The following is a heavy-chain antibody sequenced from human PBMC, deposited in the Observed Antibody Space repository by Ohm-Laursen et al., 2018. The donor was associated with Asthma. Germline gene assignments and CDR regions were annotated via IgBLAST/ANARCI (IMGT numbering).Heavy chain of an antibody. D-gene: IGHD3-16*01. CDR3: AREWGGMDV. CDR2: ISSSSTI. J-gene: IGHJ6*02. CDR1: EFTFSLYS. V-gene: IGHV3-48*01. Sequence: SLRLSCAASEFTFSLYSMNWVRQAPGKGLEWVSYISSSSTIYYADSVKGRFTISRDNAKNPLYLQMNNLRAEDAAIYYCAREWGGMDVWGQGTTVTVSS.